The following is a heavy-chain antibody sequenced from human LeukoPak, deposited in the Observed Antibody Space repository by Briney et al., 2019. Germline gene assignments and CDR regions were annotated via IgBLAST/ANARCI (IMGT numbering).Heavy chain of an antibody. Sequence: SETLSLTCAVSGGSISSGGYYWSWIRQPAGKGLEWIGRIYTSGSTNYNPSLKSRVTMSVDTSKNQFSLKLSSVTAADTAVYYCARDKGGQLVSPWGQGTLVTVSS. CDR2: IYTSGST. CDR3: ARDKGGQLVSP. D-gene: IGHD6-6*01. V-gene: IGHV4-61*02. CDR1: GGSISSGGYY. J-gene: IGHJ5*02.